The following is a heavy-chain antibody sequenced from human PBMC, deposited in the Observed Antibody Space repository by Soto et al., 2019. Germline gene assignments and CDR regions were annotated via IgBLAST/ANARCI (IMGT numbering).Heavy chain of an antibody. J-gene: IGHJ4*02. Sequence: EIQLLDSGGGLVQPGGSLRLTCAASGFTFDAYQMSWVRQAPGKGLEWLSYIRNDGGTPYDADSVKGRFTVSRDNAKTSMYLQMKSLRVEDTGVYYCTRRYCYNNGCLIDYWGQGTMVTVSS. V-gene: IGHV3-48*03. CDR2: IRNDGGTP. D-gene: IGHD3-16*02. CDR1: GFTFDAYQ. CDR3: TRRYCYNNGCLIDY.